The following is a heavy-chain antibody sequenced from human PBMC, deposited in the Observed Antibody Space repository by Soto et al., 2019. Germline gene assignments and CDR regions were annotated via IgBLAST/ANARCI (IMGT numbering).Heavy chain of an antibody. CDR3: ARAPALRFLEWLSPPPDFDY. V-gene: IGHV4-30-4*01. Sequence: SETLSLTCTVSGGSISSGDYYWSWIRQPPGKGLEWIGYIYYSGSTYYNPSLKSRVTISVDTSKNQFSLKLSSVTAADTAVYYFARAPALRFLEWLSPPPDFDYWGQGTLVTVSS. J-gene: IGHJ4*02. CDR1: GGSISSGDYY. D-gene: IGHD3-3*01. CDR2: IYYSGST.